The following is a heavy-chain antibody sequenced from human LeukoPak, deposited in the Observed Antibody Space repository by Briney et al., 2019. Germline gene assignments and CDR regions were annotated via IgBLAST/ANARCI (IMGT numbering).Heavy chain of an antibody. Sequence: PGGSLRLSCAASGFTFSNAWMSWVRQAPGKGLEWVGRIKSKTDGGTTDYAAPVKGRFTISRDDSKNTLYLQMNSLKTEDTAMYYCTTVITYSGYDNYFDYWGQGTLVTVSS. CDR1: GFTFSNAW. CDR3: TTVITYSGYDNYFDY. CDR2: IKSKTDGGTT. J-gene: IGHJ4*02. D-gene: IGHD5-12*01. V-gene: IGHV3-15*01.